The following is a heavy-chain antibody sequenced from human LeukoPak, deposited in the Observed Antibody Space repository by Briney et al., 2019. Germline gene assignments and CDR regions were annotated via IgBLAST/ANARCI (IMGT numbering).Heavy chain of an antibody. D-gene: IGHD5-12*01. Sequence: PSETLSLTCTVSGGSISSSSYYWGWIRQPPGKGLEWIGSIYYSGSTYYNPSLKSRVTISVDTSKNQFSLKLSSVTAADTAVYYCARHTHDYRGVDYWGQGTLVTVSS. CDR1: GGSISSSSYY. CDR3: ARHTHDYRGVDY. J-gene: IGHJ4*02. V-gene: IGHV4-39*07. CDR2: IYYSGST.